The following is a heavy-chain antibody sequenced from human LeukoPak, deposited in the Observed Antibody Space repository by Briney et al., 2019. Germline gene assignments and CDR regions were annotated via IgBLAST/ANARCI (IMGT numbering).Heavy chain of an antibody. D-gene: IGHD5-24*01. CDR2: IFPIFGTA. Sequence: EASVKVSCKASGGTFSSYAISWVRQAPGQGLEWMGGIFPIFGTANYAQKFPGRATITADESTSTAYMELSSLRSEDTAVYYCARDGYNPEMNWFDPWGQGTLVTVSS. CDR3: ARDGYNPEMNWFDP. J-gene: IGHJ5*02. V-gene: IGHV1-69*13. CDR1: GGTFSSYA.